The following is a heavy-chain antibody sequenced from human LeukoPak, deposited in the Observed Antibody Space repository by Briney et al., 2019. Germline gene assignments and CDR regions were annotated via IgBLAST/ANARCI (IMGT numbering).Heavy chain of an antibody. V-gene: IGHV3-48*01. J-gene: IGHJ4*02. CDR3: AKELCDY. CDR2: ISSGSITI. Sequence: GGSLRLSCAASGFSFSSYGMNWVRQAPGKGLEWVSYISSGSITIYYADSVKGRFTISRDNAKNSLFLQMNSLRAEDTAVYYCAKELCDYWGQGTLVTVSS. CDR1: GFSFSSYG.